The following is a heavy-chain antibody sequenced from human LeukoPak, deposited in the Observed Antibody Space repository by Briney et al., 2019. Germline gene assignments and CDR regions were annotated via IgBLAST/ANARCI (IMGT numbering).Heavy chain of an antibody. J-gene: IGHJ5*02. CDR2: INPSGGST. D-gene: IGHD2-15*01. V-gene: IGHV1-46*01. Sequence: GASVKVSCKASGYTLTSYYMHWVRQAPGQGLEWMGIINPSGGSTSYAQKFQGRVTMTRDTSTSTVYMELSSLRSEDTAVYYCARLHCSGGSCSNWFDPWGQGTLVTVSS. CDR3: ARLHCSGGSCSNWFDP. CDR1: GYTLTSYY.